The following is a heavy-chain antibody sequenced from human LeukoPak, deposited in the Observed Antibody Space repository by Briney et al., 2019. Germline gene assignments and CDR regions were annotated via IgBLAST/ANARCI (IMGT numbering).Heavy chain of an antibody. J-gene: IGHJ4*02. CDR1: GGSISSSSYY. D-gene: IGHD3-9*01. CDR2: IYYSGCT. V-gene: IGHV4-39*07. CDR3: ASSSVLRYFDWLPMPFDY. Sequence: NPSETLSLTCTVSGGSISSSSYYWGWIRQPPGKGLEWIGSIYYSGCTYYNPSLKSRVTISVDTSKNQFSLKLSSVTAADTAVYYCASSSVLRYFDWLPMPFDYWGQGTLVTVSS.